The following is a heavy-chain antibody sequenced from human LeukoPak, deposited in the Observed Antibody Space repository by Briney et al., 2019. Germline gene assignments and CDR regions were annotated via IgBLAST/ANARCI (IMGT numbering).Heavy chain of an antibody. CDR1: GFTFSSYS. V-gene: IGHV3-48*01. D-gene: IGHD3-22*01. Sequence: GGSLRLSCAASGFTFSSYSMNWVRQAPGKGLEWVSYISSSSTIYYADSVKGRFTISRDNAKNSLYLQMNSLRAEDTAVYYCARGMGITMIPRGLFDYWGQGTLVTVSS. J-gene: IGHJ4*02. CDR3: ARGMGITMIPRGLFDY. CDR2: ISSSSTI.